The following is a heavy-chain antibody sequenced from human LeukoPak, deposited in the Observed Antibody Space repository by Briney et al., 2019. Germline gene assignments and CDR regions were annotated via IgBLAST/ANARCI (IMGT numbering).Heavy chain of an antibody. V-gene: IGHV1-2*02. CDR2: INPNSDVT. D-gene: IGHD2-8*02. CDR1: GYTFTAYY. J-gene: IGHJ4*02. Sequence: GASVKVSCKASGYTFTAYYMHWVRQAPGQGLEWLGWINPNSDVTRYAQKFQGRVTMTRDTSISKVYMELSRLRSDDTAVYYCARSRESCTGGTCPGDYWGQGTRVTVSA. CDR3: ARSRESCTGGTCPGDY.